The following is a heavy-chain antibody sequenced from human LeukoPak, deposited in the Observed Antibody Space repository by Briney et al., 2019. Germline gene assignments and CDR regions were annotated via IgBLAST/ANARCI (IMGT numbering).Heavy chain of an antibody. V-gene: IGHV1-2*02. CDR1: GYTFSGYY. CDR3: ARGLGPIAMFDP. CDR2: INPYSGDT. J-gene: IGHJ5*02. D-gene: IGHD6-6*01. Sequence: GASVKLSCKASGYTFSGYYMHWVRHGHGQGVGLMGWINPYSGDTHYAQTFQGRVTVTRDTSISTAYMELSRLKSDDTAVYYCARGLGPIAMFDPWGQGTLGTVSS.